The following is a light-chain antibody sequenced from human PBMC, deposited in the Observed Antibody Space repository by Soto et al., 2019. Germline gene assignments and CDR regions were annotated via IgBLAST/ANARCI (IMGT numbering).Light chain of an antibody. CDR3: SSDPSSTSEV. CDR2: DVS. J-gene: IGLJ2*01. CDR1: SSDVGGYNY. Sequence: QSVLTQPASVSGSPGQSITISCTGTSSDVGGYNYVSWYQQHPGKAPKLMIYDVSNRPSGVSNRFSGSKSGNTGALTISGLQAEDEAAYYCSSDPSSTSEVFGGGTTLTVL. V-gene: IGLV2-14*01.